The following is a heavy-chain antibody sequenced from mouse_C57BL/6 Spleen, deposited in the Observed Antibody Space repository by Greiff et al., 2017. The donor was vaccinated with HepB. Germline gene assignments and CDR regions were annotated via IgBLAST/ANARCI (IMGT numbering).Heavy chain of an antibody. CDR1: GYTFTSYT. V-gene: IGHV1-4*01. CDR3: ARRTAQATDYFDY. Sequence: HVQLKESGAELARPGASVKMSCKASGYTFTSYTMHWVKQRPGQGLEWIGYINPSSGYTKYNQKFKDKATLTADKSSSTAYMQLSSLTSEDSAVYYCARRTAQATDYFDYWGQGTTLTVSS. CDR2: INPSSGYT. J-gene: IGHJ2*01. D-gene: IGHD3-2*02.